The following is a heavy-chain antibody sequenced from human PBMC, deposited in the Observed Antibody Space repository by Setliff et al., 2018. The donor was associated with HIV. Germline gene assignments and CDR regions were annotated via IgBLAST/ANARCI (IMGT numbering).Heavy chain of an antibody. CDR3: AAILQG. CDR2: IHYDGSIT. V-gene: IGHV3-30*02. Sequence: PGGSLRLSCATSGFTFSNYGMHWVRQAPGKGLEWVTFIHYDGSITTYADSVEGRFTISRDNAKNTVYLQMNSLRAEDTAVYYCAAILQGWGQGTLVTVSS. CDR1: GFTFSNYG. J-gene: IGHJ4*02.